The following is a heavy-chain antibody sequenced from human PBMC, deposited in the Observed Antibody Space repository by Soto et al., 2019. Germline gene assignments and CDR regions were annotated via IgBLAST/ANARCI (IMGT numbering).Heavy chain of an antibody. CDR2: IYYSGSA. CDR3: ARDAMDKYDY. D-gene: IGHD2-2*03. J-gene: IGHJ4*02. Sequence: SETLSLTCTVSGGSISSGDYYWSWIRQPPGKGLEWIGYIYYSGSAYYNPSLKSRVTISVDTSKNQFSLKLSSVTAADAAVYYCARDAMDKYDYWGQGTLVTVSS. V-gene: IGHV4-30-4*01. CDR1: GGSISSGDYY.